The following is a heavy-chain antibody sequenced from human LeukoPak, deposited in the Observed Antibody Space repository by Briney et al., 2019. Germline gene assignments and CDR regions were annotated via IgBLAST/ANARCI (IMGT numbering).Heavy chain of an antibody. CDR3: ARFPRYYGGNRGGAFDI. V-gene: IGHV4-4*07. D-gene: IGHD4-23*01. Sequence: SETLSLTCTVSGGSISSYYWGWIRQPAGKGLEWIGRIYTSGSTNYNPSLKSRVTMSVDTSKNQFSLKLSSVTAADTAVYYCARFPRYYGGNRGGAFDIWGQGTMVTVSS. CDR2: IYTSGST. CDR1: GGSISSYY. J-gene: IGHJ3*02.